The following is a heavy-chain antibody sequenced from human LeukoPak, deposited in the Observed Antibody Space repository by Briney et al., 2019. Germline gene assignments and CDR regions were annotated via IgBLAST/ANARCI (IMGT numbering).Heavy chain of an antibody. D-gene: IGHD3-10*01. J-gene: IGHJ4*02. CDR3: ARDHGSSPSGYFDY. CDR1: GGSFSGYY. Sequence: LSLTCAVYGGSFSGYYWSWIRQPPGKGLGWVSYISSSGSTIYYADSVKGRFTISRDNAKNSLYLQMNSLRAEDTAVYYCARDHGSSPSGYFDYWGQGTLVTVSS. CDR2: ISSSGSTI. V-gene: IGHV3-11*04.